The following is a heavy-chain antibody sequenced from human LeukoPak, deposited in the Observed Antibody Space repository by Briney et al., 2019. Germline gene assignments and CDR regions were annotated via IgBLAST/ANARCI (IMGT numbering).Heavy chain of an antibody. J-gene: IGHJ3*02. CDR3: ARGVTYIVGATTVSAFDI. D-gene: IGHD1-26*01. CDR1: GYTFTSYD. Sequence: VASVKVSCKASGYTFTSYDINWVRPATGQGLEWMGWMNPNSGNTGYAQKFQGRVTMTRNTSISTAYMELSSLRSEDTAVYYCARGVTYIVGATTVSAFDIWGQGTMVTVSS. CDR2: MNPNSGNT. V-gene: IGHV1-8*01.